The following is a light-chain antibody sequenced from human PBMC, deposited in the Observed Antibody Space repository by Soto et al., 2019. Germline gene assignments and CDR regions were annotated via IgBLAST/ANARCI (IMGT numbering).Light chain of an antibody. V-gene: IGKV3-15*01. CDR1: QSVGTY. CDR2: GAS. CDR3: QQYNDWPRT. Sequence: EIVMTQSQATLSVSPGERATLSCRASQSVGTYLAWYQQKPGQAPRLLIYGASTRAAGISPRFSGGGSGTEFTLTISSLQSEDFAVYYCQQYNDWPRTFDQGTKVGIK. J-gene: IGKJ1*01.